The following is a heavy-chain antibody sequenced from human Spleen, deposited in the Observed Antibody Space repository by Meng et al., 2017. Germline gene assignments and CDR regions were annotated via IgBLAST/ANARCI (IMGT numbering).Heavy chain of an antibody. CDR2: ISGSGGST. CDR1: GFTFSSYA. D-gene: IGHD3-9*01. J-gene: IGHJ4*02. Sequence: GGSLRLSCAASGFTFSSYAMSWVRQAAGKGLEWVSAISGSGGSTSYADSVKGRFTISRDNSKNTLYLQMNSLRAEDTAVYYCAKDSPPYYDILTGYYDYWGQGTLVTVSS. CDR3: AKDSPPYYDILTGYYDY. V-gene: IGHV3-23*01.